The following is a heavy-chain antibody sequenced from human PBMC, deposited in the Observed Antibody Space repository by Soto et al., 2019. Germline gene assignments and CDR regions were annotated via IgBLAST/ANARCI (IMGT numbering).Heavy chain of an antibody. J-gene: IGHJ6*02. V-gene: IGHV4-59*01. CDR3: ARGDGYSNYCYYGMDV. CDR1: GGSISSYY. D-gene: IGHD4-4*01. CDR2: IYYSGST. Sequence: PSETLSLTCTVSGGSISSYYWSWIRQPPGKGLEWIGYIYYSGSTNYNPSLKSRVTISVDTSKNQFSLKLSSVTAADTAVYYCARGDGYSNYCYYGMDVWGQGTTVTVSS.